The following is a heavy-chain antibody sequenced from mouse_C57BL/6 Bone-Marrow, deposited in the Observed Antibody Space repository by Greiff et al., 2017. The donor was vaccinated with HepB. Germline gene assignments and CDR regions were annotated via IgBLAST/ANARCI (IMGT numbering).Heavy chain of an antibody. CDR1: GYTFTNYW. CDR2: IYPGGGYT. CDR3: ARVGYGAMDY. J-gene: IGHJ4*01. Sequence: VKLVESGAELVRPGTSVKMSCKASGYTFTNYWIGWAKQRPGHGLEWIGDIYPGGGYTNYNEKFKGKATLTADKSSSTAYMQFSSLTSEDSAIYYCARVGYGAMDYWGQGTSVTVSS. D-gene: IGHD1-1*02. V-gene: IGHV1-63*01.